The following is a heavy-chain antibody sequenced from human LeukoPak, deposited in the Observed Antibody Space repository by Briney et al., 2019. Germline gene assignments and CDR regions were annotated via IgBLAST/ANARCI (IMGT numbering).Heavy chain of an antibody. V-gene: IGHV4-59*08. Sequence: SETLSLTCTVSGGSISSYYWSWIRQPPGKGLEWIGYIYYSGSTNYNPSLKSRVTISVDTSKNQFSLKLSSVTAADTAVYYCARYSGSPMAGAFDIWGQGTMVTVSS. CDR1: GGSISSYY. CDR3: ARYSGSPMAGAFDI. CDR2: IYYSGST. J-gene: IGHJ3*02. D-gene: IGHD1-26*01.